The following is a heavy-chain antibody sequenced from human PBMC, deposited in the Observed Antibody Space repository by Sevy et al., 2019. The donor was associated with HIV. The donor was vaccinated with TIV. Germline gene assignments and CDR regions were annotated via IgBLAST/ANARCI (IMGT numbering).Heavy chain of an antibody. Sequence: GGFLRLSCAASGFTFSSYWMSWVRQAPGKGLEWVANIKQDGSEKYYVDSVKGRFTISRDNAKNSLYLQMNSLRAEDTAVYYCARHDRILGATNPDYWGQGTLVTVSS. CDR1: GFTFSSYW. V-gene: IGHV3-7*01. CDR3: ARHDRILGATNPDY. D-gene: IGHD1-26*01. CDR2: IKQDGSEK. J-gene: IGHJ4*02.